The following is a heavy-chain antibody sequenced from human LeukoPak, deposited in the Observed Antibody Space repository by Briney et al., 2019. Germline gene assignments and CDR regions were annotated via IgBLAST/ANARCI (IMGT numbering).Heavy chain of an antibody. J-gene: IGHJ4*02. CDR2: ISWNSGSI. D-gene: IGHD3-10*01. CDR1: GFTFDDYA. CDR3: AKDRGVVARVPFD. V-gene: IGHV3-9*01. Sequence: GGSLRLSCAASGFTFDDYAMHWVRQAPGKGLEWVSGISWNSGSIGYADSVKGRFTISRDNAKNSLYLQMNSLRAEDTALYYCAKDRGVVARVPFDWGQGILVTVSS.